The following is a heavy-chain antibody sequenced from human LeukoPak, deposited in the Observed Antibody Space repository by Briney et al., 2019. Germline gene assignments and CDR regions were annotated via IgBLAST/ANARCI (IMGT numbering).Heavy chain of an antibody. Sequence: GGSLRLSCAASGFTVSRNYMNWVRQAPGKGLEWVSVIYSGGNTYYAKSVKDRFTIYRDNSKNTLYLQMNSLRAEDTAVYYCAKVNDDFWSGLDYWGQGTLVTVSS. V-gene: IGHV3-66*01. J-gene: IGHJ4*02. D-gene: IGHD3-3*01. CDR3: AKVNDDFWSGLDY. CDR1: GFTVSRNY. CDR2: IYSGGNT.